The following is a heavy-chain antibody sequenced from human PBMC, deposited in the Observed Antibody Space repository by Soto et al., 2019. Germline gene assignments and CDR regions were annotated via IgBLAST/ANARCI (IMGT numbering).Heavy chain of an antibody. CDR2: ISRDGGTK. Sequence: QVQLVESGGGVVQPGRSLRLSCAVSGFTVSTYGMHWVRQAPGKGLEWVAVISRDGGTKYYADSVKGRFTISRDNSRNTLFLEMNSLRSDDMAVYYCTGEVASGYWGQGGMVAVSS. D-gene: IGHD2-8*02. V-gene: IGHV3-30*03. CDR1: GFTVSTYG. J-gene: IGHJ4*02. CDR3: TGEVASGY.